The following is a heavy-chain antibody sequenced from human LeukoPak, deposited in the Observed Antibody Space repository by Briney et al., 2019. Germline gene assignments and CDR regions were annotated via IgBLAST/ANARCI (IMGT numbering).Heavy chain of an antibody. V-gene: IGHV3-64*01. CDR2: ISSNGGST. CDR3: ARDLDGYSSGGVDY. CDR1: GFTFSSYA. J-gene: IGHJ4*02. D-gene: IGHD6-19*01. Sequence: PGGSLRLSCAASGFTFSSYAMHWVRQAPGKGLEYVSAISSNGGSTYYANSVKGRFTISRDNSKNTLYLQMGSLRAEDMAVYYCARDLDGYSSGGVDYWGQGTLVTVSS.